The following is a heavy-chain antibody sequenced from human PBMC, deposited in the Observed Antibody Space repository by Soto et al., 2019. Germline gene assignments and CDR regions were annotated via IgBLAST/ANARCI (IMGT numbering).Heavy chain of an antibody. Sequence: PSETLSLTCTVSGGSISSGDYYWSWIRQPPGKGLERIGGFYYSGSPYYNPSLKSRVTISVDTSKNQFSLNLNSVTAADTAVYYCYINGYWGQGTLVTVS. CDR1: GGSISSGDYY. V-gene: IGHV4-39*01. J-gene: IGHJ4*02. D-gene: IGHD2-8*01. CDR3: YINGY. CDR2: FYYSGSP.